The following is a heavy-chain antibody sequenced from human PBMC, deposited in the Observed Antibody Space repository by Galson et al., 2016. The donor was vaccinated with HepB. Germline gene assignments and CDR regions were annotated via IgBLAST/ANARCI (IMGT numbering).Heavy chain of an antibody. D-gene: IGHD6-19*01. J-gene: IGHJ4*02. CDR3: AHGAGYFDF. CDR2: IYWDDDK. Sequence: PALVKPTQSLTLTCTFSGFSLSTTGVGMGWIRQPPGKALEWLALIYWDDDKHYTPSLKSRLTVTKDPSQNQVVLTMTNMDPVDTATYYCAHGAGYFDFWGQGTLVTVSS. CDR1: GFSLSTTGVG. V-gene: IGHV2-5*02.